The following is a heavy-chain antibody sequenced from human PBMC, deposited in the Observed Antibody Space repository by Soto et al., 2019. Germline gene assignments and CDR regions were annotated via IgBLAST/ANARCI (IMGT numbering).Heavy chain of an antibody. CDR2: ISWNSGSI. J-gene: IGHJ4*02. V-gene: IGHV3-9*01. D-gene: IGHD3-3*01. CDR1: GFTFDDYV. Sequence: GGSLRLSCAASGFTFDDYVMHWVRQAPGKGLEWVSGISWNSGSIGYADSVKGRFTIFRDNAKNSLYLQMNSLRAEDTALYYCAKWAQQGVAGDFDYWGQGTLVTVSS. CDR3: AKWAQQGVAGDFDY.